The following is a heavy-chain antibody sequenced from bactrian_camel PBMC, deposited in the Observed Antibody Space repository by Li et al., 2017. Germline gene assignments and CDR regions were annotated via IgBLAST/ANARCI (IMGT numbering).Heavy chain of an antibody. J-gene: IGHJ6*01. CDR1: GFTISTYW. V-gene: IGHV3S1*01. CDR2: INSVGGST. CDR3: ASNGGSWCRISQTSDFRY. Sequence: VQLVESGGGLVQPGGSLRLSCAASGFTISTYWMYWVRQAPGKGLEWVSTINSVGGSTDYADSVKGRFTISQERAKDTVYLQMNSLTPEDTGMYYCASNGGSWCRISQTSDFRYWGQGTQVTVS. D-gene: IGHD6*01.